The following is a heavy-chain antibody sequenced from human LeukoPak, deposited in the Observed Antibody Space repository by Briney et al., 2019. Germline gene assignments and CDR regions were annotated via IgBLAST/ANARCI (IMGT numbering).Heavy chain of an antibody. J-gene: IGHJ3*02. CDR3: ARGTILEPFDI. CDR1: GYTLTELS. V-gene: IGHV1-2*02. Sequence: ASVKVSCKVSGYTLTELSMHWVRQAPGQGLEWMGWIHPKSGGTSYEQSFQGRAIMTSDTSISTAYMEVRRLTSDDTAVFYCARGTILEPFDIWGQGTMVTVSS. D-gene: IGHD3-3*01. CDR2: IHPKSGGT.